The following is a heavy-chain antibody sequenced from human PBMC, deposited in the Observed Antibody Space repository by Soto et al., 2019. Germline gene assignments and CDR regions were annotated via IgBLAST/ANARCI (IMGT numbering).Heavy chain of an antibody. CDR1: GFTFSSYS. V-gene: IGHV3-21*01. J-gene: IGHJ6*03. CDR3: ARDGGGDTAMVIDYYYYYMDV. CDR2: ISSSSSYI. D-gene: IGHD5-18*01. Sequence: GGSLRLSCAASGFTFSSYSMNWVRQAPGKGLEWVSSISSSSSYIYYADSVKGRFTISRDNAKNSLYLQMNSLRAEDTAVYYCARDGGGDTAMVIDYYYYYMDVWGKGTTVTVSS.